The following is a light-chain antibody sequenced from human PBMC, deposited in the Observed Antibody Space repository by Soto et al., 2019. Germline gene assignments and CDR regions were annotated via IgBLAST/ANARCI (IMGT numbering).Light chain of an antibody. CDR2: GAS. CDR1: QTVRNN. Sequence: EVVLTQSPATLSLSPGERATLSCRASQTVRNNYLAWYQQKLGQAPRVLIYGASTRATGIPDRFSGSGSGTEFILTISSLQSEDFAVYYCQEYNTWPWTFGQGTKVDIK. CDR3: QEYNTWPWT. V-gene: IGKV3-15*01. J-gene: IGKJ1*01.